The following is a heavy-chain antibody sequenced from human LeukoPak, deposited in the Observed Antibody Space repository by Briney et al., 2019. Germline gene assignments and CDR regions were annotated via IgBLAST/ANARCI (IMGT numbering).Heavy chain of an antibody. J-gene: IGHJ4*02. D-gene: IGHD5-18*01. CDR2: IISSGAIT. V-gene: IGHV3-23*01. Sequence: PGGSLRLSCAASGFAFSSYAMSWVRQAPGKGLEWVSSIISSGAITYYADSLKGRFTISRGNSKNTVYLQMDSLRAEDSAIYYCAKNAGYSYGLYYFDYWGQGTLVTVSS. CDR1: GFAFSSYA. CDR3: AKNAGYSYGLYYFDY.